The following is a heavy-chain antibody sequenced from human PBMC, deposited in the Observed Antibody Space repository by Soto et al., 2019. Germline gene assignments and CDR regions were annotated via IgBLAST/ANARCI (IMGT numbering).Heavy chain of an antibody. CDR3: ARQIYDFLNWFDP. V-gene: IGHV4-39*01. J-gene: IGHJ5*02. CDR2: IYYSGST. D-gene: IGHD3-3*01. CDR1: GGSISSSSYY. Sequence: PSETLSLTCTVSGGSISSSSYYWGWIRQPPGKGLEWIGSIYYSGSTYYNPSLKSRVTISVDTSKNQFSLKLSSVTAADTAVYYCARQIYDFLNWFDPWGQGTLVTVSS.